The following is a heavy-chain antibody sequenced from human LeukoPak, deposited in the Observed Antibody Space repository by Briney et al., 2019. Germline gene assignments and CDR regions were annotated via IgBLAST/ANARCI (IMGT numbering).Heavy chain of an antibody. D-gene: IGHD4-17*01. J-gene: IGHJ4*02. V-gene: IGHV3-23*01. CDR3: AKEAAYGDYGVGESDY. CDR1: GFMFNNYA. CDR2: ITDSGRST. Sequence: GGSLRLSCAASGFMFNNYAMTWVRQAPGMGLEWVSAITDSGRSTYYADSVKGRFTISRDNSKNTLYLQMNSLRAEDTAVYYCAKEAAYGDYGVGESDYWGQGTLVTVSS.